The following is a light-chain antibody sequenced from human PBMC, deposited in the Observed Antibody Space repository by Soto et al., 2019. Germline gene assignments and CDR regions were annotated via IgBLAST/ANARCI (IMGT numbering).Light chain of an antibody. CDR2: EDS. Sequence: QAVVTQPASVSGSPGQSITISCTGTSSDAGSYNFVSWYQQHPGKAPKVMIYEDSKRPSGVSNRFSGSKSGNTASLTISGPQVEDEADNYCCSYASSRTYWVFAEGTKRT. CDR3: CSYASSRTYWV. J-gene: IGLJ3*02. CDR1: SSDAGSYNF. V-gene: IGLV2-23*01.